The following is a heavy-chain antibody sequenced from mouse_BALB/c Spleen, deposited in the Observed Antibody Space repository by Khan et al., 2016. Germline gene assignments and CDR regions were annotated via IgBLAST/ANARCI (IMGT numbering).Heavy chain of an antibody. CDR3: RRDAMGY. V-gene: IGHV1-18*01. Sequence: VQLQQSGPDLVKPGASVKISCKASDYSFTGYYMAWVKQSHGKSLEWIGRLNPNNGCTSYNQNFKGKAILTVDKSSTTAYMELRSLTSEDSAVYSCRRDAMGYWSQRTSVTVSS. CDR1: DYSFTGYY. J-gene: IGHJ4*01. CDR2: LNPNNGCT.